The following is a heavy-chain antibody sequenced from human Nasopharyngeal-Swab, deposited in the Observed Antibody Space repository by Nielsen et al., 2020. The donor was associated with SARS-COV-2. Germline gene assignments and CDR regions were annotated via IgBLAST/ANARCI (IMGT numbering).Heavy chain of an antibody. D-gene: IGHD2-15*01. J-gene: IGHJ4*02. CDR3: ARPPGYCSGGSCYS. CDR2: IGTAGDT. Sequence: GESLKISCAASGFTFSSYDMHWVRQATGKGLEWVSAIGTAGDTYYPGSVKGRFTISRDNAKNSLYLQMNSLRAEDTAVYYCARPPGYCSGGSCYSWGQGTLVTVSS. CDR1: GFTFSSYD. V-gene: IGHV3-13*04.